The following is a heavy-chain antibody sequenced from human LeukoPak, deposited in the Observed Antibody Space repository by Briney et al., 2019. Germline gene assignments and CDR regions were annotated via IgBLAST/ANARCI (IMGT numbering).Heavy chain of an antibody. J-gene: IGHJ6*02. CDR1: GVTFSSYV. CDR2: ISGSGGGT. V-gene: IGHV3-23*01. CDR3: ATTDGMDV. Sequence: GGSLRLSCEASGVTFSSYVMSWVRQAPGKGPEWVSGISGSGGGTYYADSVKGRFAISRDNSKNTLYLQMNSLRAEDTAVYYCATTDGMDVWGQGTTVTVSS.